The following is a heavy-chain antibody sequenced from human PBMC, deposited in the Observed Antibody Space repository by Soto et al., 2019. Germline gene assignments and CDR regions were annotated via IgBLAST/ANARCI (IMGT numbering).Heavy chain of an antibody. D-gene: IGHD3-3*01. Sequence: ASVQVSCKASGYTFTSYGISWVRQAPGQGLEWMGWISAYNGNTNYAQKLQGRVTMTTDTSTSTAYIELRSLRSDEHAVYYCARLRDPESSSRDFSLWFDPWGQGTLVTVSS. CDR1: GYTFTSYG. CDR2: ISAYNGNT. J-gene: IGHJ5*02. V-gene: IGHV1-18*01. CDR3: ARLRDPESSSRDFSLWFDP.